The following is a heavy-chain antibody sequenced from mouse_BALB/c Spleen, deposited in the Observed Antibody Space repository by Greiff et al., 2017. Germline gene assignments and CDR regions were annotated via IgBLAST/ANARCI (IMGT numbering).Heavy chain of an antibody. D-gene: IGHD1-2*01. V-gene: IGHV5-6-5*01. CDR1: GFTFSSYA. J-gene: IGHJ2*01. CDR2: ISSGGST. Sequence: EVKVVESGGGLVKPGGSLKLSCAASGFTFSSYAMSWVRQTPEKRLEWVASISSGGSTYYPDSVKGRFTISRDNARNILYLQMSSLRSEDTAMYYCARDYSGPYYFDYWGQGTTLTVSS. CDR3: ARDYSGPYYFDY.